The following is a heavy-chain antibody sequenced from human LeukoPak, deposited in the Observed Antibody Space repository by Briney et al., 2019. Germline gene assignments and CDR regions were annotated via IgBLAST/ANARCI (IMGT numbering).Heavy chain of an antibody. J-gene: IGHJ4*02. CDR2: ISSSGSKT. V-gene: IGHV3-21*01. CDR3: ARASGDWGGAFDY. CDR1: GFTFSSYN. Sequence: GGSLRLSCAASGFTFSSYNMGWVRQAPGKGLEWVSSISSSGSKTHYADSVKGRFTISRDNAKNSLYLQLNSLRAEDTAVYYCARASGDWGGAFDYWGQGTLVTVSS. D-gene: IGHD7-27*01.